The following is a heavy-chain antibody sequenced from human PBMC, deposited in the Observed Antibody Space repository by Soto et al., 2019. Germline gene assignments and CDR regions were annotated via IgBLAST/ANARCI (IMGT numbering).Heavy chain of an antibody. J-gene: IGHJ4*02. D-gene: IGHD1-26*01. V-gene: IGHV3-33*01. Sequence: GGSLRLSCAASGFTFSSYGMHWVRQAPGKGLEWVAVIWYDGSNKYYADSVKGRFTISRENSKNTLYLQMNSLRAEDTAVYYCARGSYVAPLYYFDYWGQGTLVTVSS. CDR2: IWYDGSNK. CDR3: ARGSYVAPLYYFDY. CDR1: GFTFSSYG.